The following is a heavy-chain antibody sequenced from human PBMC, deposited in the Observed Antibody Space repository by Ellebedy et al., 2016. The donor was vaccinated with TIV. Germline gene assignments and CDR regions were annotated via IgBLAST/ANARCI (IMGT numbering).Heavy chain of an antibody. Sequence: GESLKISCAASGFIFSDYSMHWVRQAPGKGLEWVAVIWYDGSNRYYADSVKGRFTISRDNSKNTLFLHMNSLRTEDTAVYYCAREYRTTWPDYWGQGTLVTVSS. J-gene: IGHJ4*02. CDR1: GFIFSDYS. CDR2: IWYDGSNR. V-gene: IGHV3-33*01. CDR3: AREYRTTWPDY. D-gene: IGHD2-2*01.